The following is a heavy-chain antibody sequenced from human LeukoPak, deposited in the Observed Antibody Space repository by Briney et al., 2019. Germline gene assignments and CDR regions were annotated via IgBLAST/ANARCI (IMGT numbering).Heavy chain of an antibody. CDR2: ISGSGDST. Sequence: GGSLRLSCAASGFTFSNYAMRWVRQAPGKGLEWVSGISGSGDSTYYADSVKGRFTISRDNSKNTLYLQMNSLRAEDTAVYYCARDSDSRYSYGLGVFDYWGQGTLVTVSS. J-gene: IGHJ4*02. CDR3: ARDSDSRYSYGLGVFDY. V-gene: IGHV3-23*01. D-gene: IGHD5-18*01. CDR1: GFTFSNYA.